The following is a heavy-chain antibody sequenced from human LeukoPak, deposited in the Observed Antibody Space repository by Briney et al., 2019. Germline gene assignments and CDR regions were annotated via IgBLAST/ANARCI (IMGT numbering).Heavy chain of an antibody. CDR1: GGTFSSYA. V-gene: IGHV1-69*13. CDR3: ARDLDSDSSGYYLPGY. D-gene: IGHD3-22*01. CDR2: IIPIFGTA. J-gene: IGHJ4*02. Sequence: GASVKVSCKASGGTFSSYAISWVRQAPGQGLEWMGGIIPIFGTANYAQKFQGRVTITADESTSTAYMELSSLRSEDTAVYYCARDLDSDSSGYYLPGYWGQGTLVTVSS.